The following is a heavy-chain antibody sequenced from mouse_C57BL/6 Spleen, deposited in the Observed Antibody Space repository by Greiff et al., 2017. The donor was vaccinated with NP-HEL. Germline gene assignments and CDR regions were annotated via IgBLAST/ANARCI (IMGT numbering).Heavy chain of an antibody. CDR1: GFSLTSYG. CDR2: IWGVGST. J-gene: IGHJ4*01. Sequence: QVQLKESGPGLVAPSQSLSITCTVSGFSLTSYGVDWVRQSPGKGLEWLGVIWGVGSTNYNSALKSRLTISKDNSKSQVFLKMNSLQTDDTAMYYCASDWSNGAMDYWGQGTSVTVSS. D-gene: IGHD2-5*01. V-gene: IGHV2-6*01. CDR3: ASDWSNGAMDY.